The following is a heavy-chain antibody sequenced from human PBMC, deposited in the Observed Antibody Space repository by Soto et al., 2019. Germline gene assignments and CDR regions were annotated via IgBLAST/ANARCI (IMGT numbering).Heavy chain of an antibody. D-gene: IGHD6-19*01. CDR2: ISSSGSTI. CDR3: ATPGGSGWDYEYFQH. Sequence: QVQLVESGGGLVKPGGSLRLSCAASGFTFSDYYMSWIRQAPGKGLEWVSYISSSGSTIYYAASVKGRFTISRDNAKNSLSLQMTSLRAEDTAVYYCATPGGSGWDYEYFQHWGQGTLVTVSS. CDR1: GFTFSDYY. V-gene: IGHV3-11*01. J-gene: IGHJ1*01.